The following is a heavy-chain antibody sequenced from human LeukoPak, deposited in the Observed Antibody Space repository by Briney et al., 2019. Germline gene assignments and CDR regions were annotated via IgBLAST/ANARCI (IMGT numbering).Heavy chain of an antibody. CDR1: GGSISSSSYY. D-gene: IGHD3-16*01. Sequence: SETLSLTCTVSGGSISSSSYYWGWIRQPPGKGLEWIGSIYYSGSTYYNPSLKSRVTISVDTSKNQFSLKLSSVTAADTAVYYCARKARLGPFDYWGQGTLVTVSS. J-gene: IGHJ4*02. V-gene: IGHV4-39*07. CDR3: ARKARLGPFDY. CDR2: IYYSGST.